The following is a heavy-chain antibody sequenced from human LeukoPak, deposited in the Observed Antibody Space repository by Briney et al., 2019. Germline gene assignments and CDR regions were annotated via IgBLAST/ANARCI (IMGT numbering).Heavy chain of an antibody. Sequence: PSETLSLTCAVYGGSFSGYYWSWIRQPPGKGLEWIGEINHSGSTNYNPSLKSRVTISVDTSKNQFSLKLSSVTAADTAVYYCARALGYCSSTSCYTAEYDYWGQGTLVTVSS. CDR1: GGSFSGYY. V-gene: IGHV4-34*01. CDR3: ARALGYCSSTSCYTAEYDY. J-gene: IGHJ4*02. CDR2: INHSGST. D-gene: IGHD2-2*02.